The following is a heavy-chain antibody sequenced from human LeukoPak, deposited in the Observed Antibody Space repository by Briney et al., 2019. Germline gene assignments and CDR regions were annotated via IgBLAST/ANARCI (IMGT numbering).Heavy chain of an antibody. Sequence: PSETLSLTCTFSGGSISSYYWSWIRQPAGKGLEWIRRIYTSGSTNYNPSLKGRVTMSVDTSKNQFSLKLSSVTAADTAVYYCAREGYYDSSGPVLLWDYWGQGTLVTVSS. CDR1: GGSISSYY. CDR3: AREGYYDSSGPVLLWDY. D-gene: IGHD3-22*01. J-gene: IGHJ4*02. CDR2: IYTSGST. V-gene: IGHV4-4*07.